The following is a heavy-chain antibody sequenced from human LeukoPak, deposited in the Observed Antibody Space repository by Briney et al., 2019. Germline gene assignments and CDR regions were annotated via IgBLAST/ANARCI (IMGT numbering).Heavy chain of an antibody. V-gene: IGHV5-10-1*01. D-gene: IGHD6-13*01. CDR1: GHSFTTYW. Sequence: GQSLKISCQGSGHSFTTYWIRWVRQTTGKGMEWMGRIDPSGSYTKYSPSVQGHVTISADKSISTAYRQWSSLKASDTAMYYCAGLGIYSSSCCGQGALGRVSS. J-gene: IGHJ4*02. CDR3: AGLGIYSSSC. CDR2: IDPSGSYT.